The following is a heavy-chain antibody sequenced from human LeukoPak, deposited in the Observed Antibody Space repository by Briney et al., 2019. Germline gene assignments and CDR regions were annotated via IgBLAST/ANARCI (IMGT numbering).Heavy chain of an antibody. D-gene: IGHD3-9*01. Sequence: SETLSLTCTVSGGSISSYYWSWIRQPPGKGLEWIGYIYTSGSTNYNPSLKSRVTISVDTSKNQFSLKLSSVTAADTAVYYCASRFDGRAFDIWGQGTMVTVSS. CDR2: IYTSGST. V-gene: IGHV4-4*09. CDR1: GGSISSYY. J-gene: IGHJ3*02. CDR3: ASRFDGRAFDI.